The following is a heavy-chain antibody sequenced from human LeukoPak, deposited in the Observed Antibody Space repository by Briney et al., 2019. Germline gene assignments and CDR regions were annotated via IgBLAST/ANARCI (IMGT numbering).Heavy chain of an antibody. D-gene: IGHD1-26*01. J-gene: IGHJ3*02. CDR3: ARGPVGPANAFDI. CDR1: GYTFTGYY. Sequence: ASVKVSCKASGYTFTGYYMHWVRQAPGQELEWMGRIIHNNGGVSYAQKFQGRVTMTRDTSISTVYMELSSLISDDTAIYYCARGPVGPANAFDIWGQGTMVTVSS. CDR2: IIHNNGGV. V-gene: IGHV1-2*06.